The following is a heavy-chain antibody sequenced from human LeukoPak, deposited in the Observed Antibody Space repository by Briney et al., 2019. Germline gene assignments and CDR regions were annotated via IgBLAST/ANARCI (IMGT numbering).Heavy chain of an antibody. V-gene: IGHV3-7*01. CDR1: GFPFSTYW. J-gene: IGHJ4*02. CDR3: AREAGDY. CDR2: INQDGTEK. Sequence: PGGSLRLSCAASGFPFSTYWMSWVRQAPGKGLEWVANINQDGTEKYYVDSVKGRFTISRDNAKNSLYLRMNSLRAEDTAVYYCAREAGDYWGQGTLVTASS.